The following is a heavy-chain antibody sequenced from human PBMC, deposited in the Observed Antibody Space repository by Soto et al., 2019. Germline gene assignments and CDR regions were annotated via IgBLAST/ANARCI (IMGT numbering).Heavy chain of an antibody. CDR2: ISYDGSNK. J-gene: IGHJ6*02. Sequence: GGSLRLSCAASGFTFSSYGMHWVRQAPGKGLEWVAVISYDGSNKYYADSVKGRFTVSRDSPKNTLFLQMNSLKPEDTAVYYCARAPPRGIAAPGTWGSGMDVWGQGTTVTVSS. CDR1: GFTFSSYG. V-gene: IGHV3-30*19. CDR3: ARAPPRGIAAPGTWGSGMDV. D-gene: IGHD6-13*01.